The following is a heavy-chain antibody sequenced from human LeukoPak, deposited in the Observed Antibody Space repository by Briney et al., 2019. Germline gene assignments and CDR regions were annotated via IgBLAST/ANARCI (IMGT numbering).Heavy chain of an antibody. CDR1: GGSLSSSSYY. CDR2: IYYSGST. CDR3: AREYSSSPYDYYGMDV. J-gene: IGHJ6*02. D-gene: IGHD6-13*01. V-gene: IGHV4-39*07. Sequence: SETLSLTCTVSGGSLSSSSYYWGWIRQPPGKGLGWIGSIYYSGSTYYNPSLKSRVTISVDTSKNQFSLKLSSVTAADTAVYYCAREYSSSPYDYYGMDVWGQGTTVTVSS.